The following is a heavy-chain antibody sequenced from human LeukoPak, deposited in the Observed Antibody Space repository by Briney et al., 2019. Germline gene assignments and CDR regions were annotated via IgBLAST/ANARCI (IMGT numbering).Heavy chain of an antibody. Sequence: ASVKVSCKASGYIFTGYYMHWVRQAPGQGLEWMGWINPNSGGTNYAQKFQGRVTMTRDTSISTAYMELSRLRSDDTAVYYCARGLYYYDSSGYLPWGQGTLVTVSS. CDR3: ARGLYYYDSSGYLP. CDR2: INPNSGGT. D-gene: IGHD3-22*01. J-gene: IGHJ5*02. CDR1: GYIFTGYY. V-gene: IGHV1-2*02.